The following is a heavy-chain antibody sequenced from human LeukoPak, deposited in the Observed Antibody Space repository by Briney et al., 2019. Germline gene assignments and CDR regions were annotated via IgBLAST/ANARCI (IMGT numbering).Heavy chain of an antibody. CDR3: ARARTSLSNPYYFDY. Sequence: GESLKISCKGSGYSFSDYWIGWVRQMPGKGLEWMGIIYPGDSDTRYSPSFQGQVTLSPDNSISTAYLQWSSLQASDTAMYYCARARTSLSNPYYFDYWGEGTPGTVSS. CDR2: IYPGDSDT. J-gene: IGHJ4*02. CDR1: GYSFSDYW. D-gene: IGHD4-11*01. V-gene: IGHV5-51*01.